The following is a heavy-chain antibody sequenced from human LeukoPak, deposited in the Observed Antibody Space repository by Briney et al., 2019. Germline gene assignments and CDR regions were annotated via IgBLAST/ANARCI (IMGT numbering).Heavy chain of an antibody. Sequence: SETLSLTCAVYGGSFSGYYWSWIRQPPGKGLEWIGEINHSGSTNYNLSLKSRVTISVDTSKNQFSLKLSSVTAADTAVYYCARGLGYRSSTSCLVNWFDPWGQGTLVTVSS. V-gene: IGHV4-34*01. CDR2: INHSGST. CDR1: GGSFSGYY. CDR3: ARGLGYRSSTSCLVNWFDP. J-gene: IGHJ5*02. D-gene: IGHD2-2*01.